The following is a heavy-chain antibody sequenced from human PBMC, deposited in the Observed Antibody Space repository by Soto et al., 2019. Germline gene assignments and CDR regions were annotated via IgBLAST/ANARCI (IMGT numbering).Heavy chain of an antibody. J-gene: IGHJ4*02. CDR1: GFTFSSYG. Sequence: GGSLRLSCAASGFTFSSYGMHWVRQAPGKGLEWVAVISYDGSNKYYADSVKGRFTISRDNSKNTLYLQMNRLRAEDTAVDDCAKGSSGGYVPDYFDYWGQGTLVTVS. CDR3: AKGSSGGYVPDYFDY. V-gene: IGHV3-30*18. D-gene: IGHD6-19*01. CDR2: ISYDGSNK.